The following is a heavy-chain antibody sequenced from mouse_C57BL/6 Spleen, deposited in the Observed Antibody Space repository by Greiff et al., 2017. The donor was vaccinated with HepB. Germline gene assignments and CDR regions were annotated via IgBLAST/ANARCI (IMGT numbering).Heavy chain of an antibody. D-gene: IGHD2-10*01. CDR2: IDPNSGGT. CDR1: GYTFTSYW. CDR3: AKGAYYGNYDFDY. J-gene: IGHJ2*01. V-gene: IGHV1-72*01. Sequence: VQVVESGAELAKPGASVKLSCKASGYTFTSYWMHWVKQRPGRGLEWIGRIDPNSGGTKYNEKFKSKATLTVDKPSSTAYMQLSSLTSEDSAVYYCAKGAYYGNYDFDYWGQGTTLTVSS.